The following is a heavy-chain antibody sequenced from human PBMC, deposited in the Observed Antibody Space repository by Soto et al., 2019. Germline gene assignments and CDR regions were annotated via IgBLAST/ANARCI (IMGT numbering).Heavy chain of an antibody. J-gene: IGHJ5*02. V-gene: IGHV1-69*13. CDR2: IIPTIGTA. CDR3: ARVPASLDP. Sequence: ASVKVSCKASGGTFSSYAISWVRQAPGQGLEWMGGIIPTIGTANYAQKFQGRVTMTVDDSTSTAYMELSSLTSDDTAVYYCARVPASLDPWGQGTLVTVSS. CDR1: GGTFSSYA.